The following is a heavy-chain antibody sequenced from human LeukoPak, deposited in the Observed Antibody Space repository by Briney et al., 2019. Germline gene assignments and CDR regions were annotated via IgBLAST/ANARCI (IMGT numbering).Heavy chain of an antibody. V-gene: IGHV4-30-4*01. J-gene: IGHJ3*02. CDR3: ASLLIAAAGPDAFDI. Sequence: PSQTLSLTCTVSGGSISSGDYYWSWIRQPPGKGLEWIGYIYYSGSTYYNPSLKSRVTISVDTSKNQFSLKLSSVTAADTAVYCCASLLIAAAGPDAFDIWGQGTMVTVSS. D-gene: IGHD6-13*01. CDR2: IYYSGST. CDR1: GGSISSGDYY.